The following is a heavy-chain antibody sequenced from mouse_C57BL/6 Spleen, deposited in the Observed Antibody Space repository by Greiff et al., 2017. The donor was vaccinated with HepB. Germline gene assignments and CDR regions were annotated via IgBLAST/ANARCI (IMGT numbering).Heavy chain of an antibody. D-gene: IGHD2-12*01. CDR1: GYTFTSYW. Sequence: QVQLKESGAELAKPGASVKLSCKASGYTFTSYWMHWVKQRPGQGLEWIGYINPSSGYTKYNQKFKDKATLTADKSSSTAYMQLSSLTYEDSAVYYCARGDYSGGPWFAYWGQGTLVTVSA. CDR2: INPSSGYT. CDR3: ARGDYSGGPWFAY. V-gene: IGHV1-7*01. J-gene: IGHJ3*01.